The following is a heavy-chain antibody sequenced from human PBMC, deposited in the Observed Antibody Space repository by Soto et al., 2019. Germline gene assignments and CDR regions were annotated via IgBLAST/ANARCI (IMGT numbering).Heavy chain of an antibody. CDR1: GFTFSTHA. V-gene: IGHV3-23*01. CDR3: AKNQGVELVPLATVDWFDP. CDR2: FSGSGGNI. D-gene: IGHD1-26*01. Sequence: GGSLRLSCVASGFTFSTHAMSWVRQVPGKGLEGVSTFSGSGGNIYYGESVKGRFTISRDHSKNTLYLELNNLRDEDTAVYHCAKNQGVELVPLATVDWFDPWGQGSLATVS. J-gene: IGHJ5*02.